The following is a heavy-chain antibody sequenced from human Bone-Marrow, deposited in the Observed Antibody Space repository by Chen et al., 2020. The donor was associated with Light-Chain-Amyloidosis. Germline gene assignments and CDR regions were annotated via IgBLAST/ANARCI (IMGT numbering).Heavy chain of an antibody. D-gene: IGHD3-9*01. J-gene: IGHJ4*02. CDR3: ARTTLRYLDY. CDR2: TNSAGTST. Sequence: EVLLVESGGELVQPGGSLRLSCTASGFSFSTYWMHWVRQSPGKGLVSVSRTNSAGTSTTYADSVKGRFTVSRDNTKNTMYLEMNSLRVEDTAVYYCARTTLRYLDYWGQGTLVTVSS. CDR1: GFSFSTYW. V-gene: IGHV3-74*01.